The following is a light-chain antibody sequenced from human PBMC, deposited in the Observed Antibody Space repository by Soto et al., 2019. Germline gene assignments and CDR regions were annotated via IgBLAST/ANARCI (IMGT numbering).Light chain of an antibody. V-gene: IGKV3-15*01. CDR2: GAS. CDR1: QSVSSN. CDR3: QQYNNWVWT. Sequence: EVVMTQSPATLSVSSGERATLSCRASQSVSSNLAWYQQKPGQAPRLLIYGASTRATGIPARFSGSGSGTEFTLTISSLRSEDFAVYYCQQYNNWVWTFGQGTKVEIK. J-gene: IGKJ1*01.